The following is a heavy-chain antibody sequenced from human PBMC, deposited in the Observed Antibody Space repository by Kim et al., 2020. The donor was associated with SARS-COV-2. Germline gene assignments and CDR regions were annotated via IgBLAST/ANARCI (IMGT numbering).Heavy chain of an antibody. CDR1: GFTFSSYA. V-gene: IGHV3-23*01. J-gene: IGHJ6*02. D-gene: IGHD6-13*01. CDR2: ISGSGGST. CDR3: AKSRYSRHPYGMDV. Sequence: GGSLRLSCAASGFTFSSYAMSWVRQAPGKGLEWVSAISGSGGSTYYADSVKGRFTISRDNSKTTLYLQMNSLRAEDTAVYYCAKSRYSRHPYGMDVWGQGTTVTVTS.